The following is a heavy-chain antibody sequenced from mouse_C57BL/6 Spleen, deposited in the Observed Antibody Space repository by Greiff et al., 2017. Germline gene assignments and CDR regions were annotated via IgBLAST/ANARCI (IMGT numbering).Heavy chain of an antibody. V-gene: IGHV1-64*01. CDR1: GYTFTSYW. D-gene: IGHD2-4*01. CDR3: ARFCDYDGAWYFGG. J-gene: IGHJ1*03. CDR2: IHPNSGST. Sequence: QVQLQQPGAELVKPGASVKLSCKASGYTFTSYWMHWVKQRPGQGLEWIGMIHPNSGSTKYNEKIQSKATLTVDKSSSTAYMQLSSLTAEDYAVYDCARFCDYDGAWYFGGWGTGTTVSVAS.